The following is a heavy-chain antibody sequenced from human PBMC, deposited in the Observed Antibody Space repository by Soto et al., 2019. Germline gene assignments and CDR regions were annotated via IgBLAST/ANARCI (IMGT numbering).Heavy chain of an antibody. Sequence: GGSLRLSCAASGFTVSSNYMSWVRQAPGKGLEWVSVIYSGGSTYYADSVKGRFTISRDNSKNTLYPQMNSLRAEDTAVYYCAREPGGGAAADGMDVWGQGTTVTVSS. D-gene: IGHD6-13*01. J-gene: IGHJ6*02. CDR2: IYSGGST. V-gene: IGHV3-53*01. CDR1: GFTVSSNY. CDR3: AREPGGGAAADGMDV.